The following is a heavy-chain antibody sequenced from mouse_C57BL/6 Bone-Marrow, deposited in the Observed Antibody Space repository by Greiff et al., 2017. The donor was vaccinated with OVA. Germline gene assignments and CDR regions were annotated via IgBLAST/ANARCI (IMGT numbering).Heavy chain of an antibody. CDR1: GYTFTDYY. Sequence: VQLQQSGPELVKPGPSVKISCKASGYTFTDYYMNWVKQRHGKSLEWIGDINPNNGGTSYNQQFKGKATLTVDKSSSTAYMELRSLTSEDSAVYYWARELSWYFDVWGTGTTVTVAS. CDR2: INPNNGGT. J-gene: IGHJ1*03. V-gene: IGHV1-26*01. CDR3: ARELSWYFDV.